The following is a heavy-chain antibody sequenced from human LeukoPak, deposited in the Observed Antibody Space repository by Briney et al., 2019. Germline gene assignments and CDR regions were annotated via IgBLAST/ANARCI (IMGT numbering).Heavy chain of an antibody. CDR2: IIPVLNIT. CDR1: GGTFSTSA. CDR3: ARDQGLTAPPPYGLDV. V-gene: IGHV1-69*04. D-gene: IGHD5-18*01. Sequence: SVQVSCKTSGGTFSTSAITWVRQAPGQGLEWMGRIIPVLNITTYAQRFQDRVTITADTSTSTVYMELSSLRSEETAVYYCARDQGLTAPPPYGLDVWGQGTTVIVSS. J-gene: IGHJ6*02.